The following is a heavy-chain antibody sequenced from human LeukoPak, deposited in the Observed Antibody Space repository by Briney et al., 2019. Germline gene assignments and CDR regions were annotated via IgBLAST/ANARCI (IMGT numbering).Heavy chain of an antibody. V-gene: IGHV3-53*01. CDR1: GFTVSSNS. J-gene: IGHJ4*02. CDR3: ARRAGAYSHPYHY. Sequence: GGSLRLSCTVSGFTVSSNSMSWVRQAPGKGLEWVSFIYSDNTHYSDSVKGRFTIPGDNSKNTLYLQMNSLRAEDTAVYYCARRAGAYSHPYHYWGQGTLVTVSS. CDR2: IYSDNT. D-gene: IGHD4/OR15-4a*01.